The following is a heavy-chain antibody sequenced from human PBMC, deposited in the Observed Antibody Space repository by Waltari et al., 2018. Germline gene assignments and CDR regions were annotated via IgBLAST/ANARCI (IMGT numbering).Heavy chain of an antibody. J-gene: IGHJ4*02. D-gene: IGHD6-19*01. Sequence: QVQLQESGPGLVKPSETLSLTCTVSGGSVSSHYWSWIRQPPGKGLEWIGYIYYSGSTNYNPSLKSRVTISVDTSKNQFSLKLSSVTAADTAVYYCARVGSGWYRAFDYWGQGTLVTVSS. CDR1: GGSVSSHY. CDR3: ARVGSGWYRAFDY. V-gene: IGHV4-59*02. CDR2: IYYSGST.